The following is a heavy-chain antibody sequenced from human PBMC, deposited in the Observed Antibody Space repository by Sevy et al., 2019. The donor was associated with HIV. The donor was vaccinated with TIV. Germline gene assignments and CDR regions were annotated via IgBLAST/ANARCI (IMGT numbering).Heavy chain of an antibody. Sequence: ASVKVSCKASGYTFTGQYIHWVRQAPGQGLEWMGWINPKSGGSNYAQEFQGRVTMTRDTSISTAYMEVSGLTSDDTAVYYCARGLRLRGYCYGSFDYWGQGTLVTVSS. CDR3: ARGLRLRGYCYGSFDY. D-gene: IGHD2-2*03. CDR2: INPKSGGS. V-gene: IGHV1-2*02. CDR1: GYTFTGQY. J-gene: IGHJ4*02.